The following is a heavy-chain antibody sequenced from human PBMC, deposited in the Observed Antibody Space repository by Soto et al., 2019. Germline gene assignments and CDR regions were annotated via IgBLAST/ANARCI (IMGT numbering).Heavy chain of an antibody. J-gene: IGHJ6*02. Sequence: GASVKVSCKASGGTFSSYAISWVRQAPGQGLEWMGGIIPIFGTANYAQKFQGRVTITADESTSTAYMELSSLRSEDTAVYYCARGSLYDSSGYYYPPHHHHGMDVWGQGTTVTVSS. D-gene: IGHD3-22*01. CDR1: GGTFSSYA. CDR3: ARGSLYDSSGYYYPPHHHHGMDV. V-gene: IGHV1-69*13. CDR2: IIPIFGTA.